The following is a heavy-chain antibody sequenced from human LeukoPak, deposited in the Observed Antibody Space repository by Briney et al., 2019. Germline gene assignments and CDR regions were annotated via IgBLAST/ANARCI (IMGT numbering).Heavy chain of an antibody. CDR1: GYTFTGYY. CDR3: ARGVTARGFYYYMDI. Sequence: ASVKVSCKASGYTFTGYYIQWVRQAPGQGLEWMGWINPHSGGTNYTQEFQGRVTMTRDTSISTAYMELSSLRPDDTAVYSCARGVTARGFYYYMDIWGNGTTVTISS. D-gene: IGHD2-21*02. CDR2: INPHSGGT. J-gene: IGHJ6*03. V-gene: IGHV1-2*02.